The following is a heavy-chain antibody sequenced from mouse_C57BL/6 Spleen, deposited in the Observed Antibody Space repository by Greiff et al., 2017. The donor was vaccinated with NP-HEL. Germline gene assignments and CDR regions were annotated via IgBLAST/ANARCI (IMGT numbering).Heavy chain of an antibody. CDR2: IHPNSGST. CDR1: GYTFTSYW. J-gene: IGHJ4*01. D-gene: IGHD1-1*01. Sequence: QVQLQQSGAELVMPGASVKLSCKASGYTFTSYWMHWVKQRPGQGLEWIGMIHPNSGSTNYNEKFKSKATLTVDKSSSTAYMQLSSLTSEDSAVYYCARVTTVVGGPRAMDYWGQGTSVTVSS. CDR3: ARVTTVVGGPRAMDY. V-gene: IGHV1-64*01.